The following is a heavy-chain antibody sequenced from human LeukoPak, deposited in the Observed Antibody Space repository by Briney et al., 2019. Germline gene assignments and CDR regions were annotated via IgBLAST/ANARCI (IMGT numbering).Heavy chain of an antibody. Sequence: SETLSLTCTVSGGSISSSSYYWGWIRQPPGKGLEWIGSIYYSGSTYYNPSLKSRVTISVDTSKNQFSLKLSSVTAADTAVYFCARSPRFNWNDGDYRYFYYMDVWGKGTTVTVSS. CDR2: IYYSGST. V-gene: IGHV4-39*07. J-gene: IGHJ6*03. D-gene: IGHD1-20*01. CDR3: ARSPRFNWNDGDYRYFYYMDV. CDR1: GGSISSSSYY.